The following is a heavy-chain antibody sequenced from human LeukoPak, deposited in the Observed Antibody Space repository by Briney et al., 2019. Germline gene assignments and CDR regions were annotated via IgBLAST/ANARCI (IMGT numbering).Heavy chain of an antibody. CDR1: GGSISSSRHY. CDR2: LYYSGST. V-gene: IGHV4-39*01. D-gene: IGHD2-2*01. CDR3: ARHDCTTTSCLYFYGMDV. Sequence: SETLSLTCTVSGGSISSSRHYWGWIRQPPGKGPEWIGSLYYSGSTYYNPSLKSRVTISVDTSKNQFSLKLSSVTATDTAVYYCARHDCTTTSCLYFYGMDVWGQGTTVTVSS. J-gene: IGHJ6*02.